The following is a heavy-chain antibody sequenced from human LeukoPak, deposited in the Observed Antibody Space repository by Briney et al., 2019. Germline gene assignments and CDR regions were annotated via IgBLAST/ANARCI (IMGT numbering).Heavy chain of an antibody. J-gene: IGHJ6*02. V-gene: IGHV3-74*03. Sequence: GGSLRLSCAASGFTXXXXXXXWVRQPPGKXLXWASYINTDGSTTKXXDSVRGRXTISRDNAKNTPHLQMNRLRAEDTAVYYCARGGGGLGVWGQGTTVTVSS. CDR2: INTDGSTT. CDR3: ARGGGGLGV. CDR1: GFTXXXXX.